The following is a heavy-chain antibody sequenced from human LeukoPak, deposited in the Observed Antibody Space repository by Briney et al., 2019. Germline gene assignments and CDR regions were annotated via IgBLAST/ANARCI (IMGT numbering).Heavy chain of an antibody. V-gene: IGHV3-20*04. CDR1: GFTFDDYV. D-gene: IGHD3-22*01. J-gene: IGHJ4*02. CDR2: INLNGGIT. Sequence: GGSLRLSCAASGFTFDDYVMTSVRQAPGKGRWWVSGINLNGGITYYAHTLKSRFTISRDNAKNPLYLQMKRLRAEDTALYYCARTYYYDSSGYLTYYFDYWGQGTLVSVSS. CDR3: ARTYYYDSSGYLTYYFDY.